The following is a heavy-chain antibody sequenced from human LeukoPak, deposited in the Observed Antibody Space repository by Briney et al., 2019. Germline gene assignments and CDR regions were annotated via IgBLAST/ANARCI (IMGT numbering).Heavy chain of an antibody. CDR1: GGSISSSSYY. CDR2: TYYSGSS. Sequence: SETLSLTCTVSGGSISSSSYYWGWIRQPPGKGLEWIGSTYYSGSSYYNPSLKSRATISVDTSKNQFSLKLSSVTAADTAVYYCARLFEDAFDIWGQGTMVTVSS. J-gene: IGHJ3*02. D-gene: IGHD2-21*01. CDR3: ARLFEDAFDI. V-gene: IGHV4-39*01.